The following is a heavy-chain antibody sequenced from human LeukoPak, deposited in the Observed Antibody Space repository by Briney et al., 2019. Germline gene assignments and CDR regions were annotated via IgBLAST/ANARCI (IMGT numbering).Heavy chain of an antibody. D-gene: IGHD6-13*01. J-gene: IGHJ4*02. CDR1: GFTFISYA. Sequence: PGGSLILSCVASGFTFISYAMSWVRQAPGKGLGWVSSIRESGGSTHDADSVKGRFTSSRDNSKNTLYLQMNSLRAEDTAVYYCAKTKPYGTTWYGGIDWGQGTLVTVSS. CDR3: AKTKPYGTTWYGGID. V-gene: IGHV3-23*01. CDR2: IRESGGST.